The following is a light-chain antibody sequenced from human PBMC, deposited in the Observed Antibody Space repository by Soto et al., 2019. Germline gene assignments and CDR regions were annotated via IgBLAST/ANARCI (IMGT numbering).Light chain of an antibody. J-gene: IGKJ4*01. CDR2: GAS. V-gene: IGKV3-20*01. CDR3: QQYGSSRLT. CDR1: QSVSSTY. Sequence: EIVLTQSPGTLSLSPGERATLSCRASQSVSSTYLAWYQQKPGQAPRLLIYGASSRATGSPDRFSGSGSGTDVTLTISRLEPEDFAVYYCQQYGSSRLTFGGGTKVEIK.